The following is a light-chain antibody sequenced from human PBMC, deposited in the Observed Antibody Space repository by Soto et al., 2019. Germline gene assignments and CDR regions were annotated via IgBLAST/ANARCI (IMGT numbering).Light chain of an antibody. CDR2: GAS. V-gene: IGKV3-20*01. J-gene: IGKJ1*01. CDR3: QQYGISPT. CDR1: QSVSSSY. Sequence: EIVLTQSPGTLSLSPVERATLSCRASQSVSSSYLAWYQQKPGQATRLLIYGASSRATGIPDRFSGSGSGTDFTLTISRLEPEDFAVYYCQQYGISPTFGQGTKVEIK.